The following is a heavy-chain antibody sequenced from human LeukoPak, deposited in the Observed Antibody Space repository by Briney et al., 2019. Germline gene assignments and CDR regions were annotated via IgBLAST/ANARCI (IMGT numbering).Heavy chain of an antibody. V-gene: IGHV7-4-1*02. Sequence: ASVKVSCKASGCTFTSYAMNWVRQAPGQGLEWMGWINTNTGNPTYAQGFTGRFVFSLDTSVSTAYLQISSLKAEDTAVYYCARDLGAIADYYYYYGMDVWGQGTTVTVSS. CDR1: GCTFTSYA. CDR3: ARDLGAIADYYYYYGMDV. D-gene: IGHD2-2*02. J-gene: IGHJ6*02. CDR2: INTNTGNP.